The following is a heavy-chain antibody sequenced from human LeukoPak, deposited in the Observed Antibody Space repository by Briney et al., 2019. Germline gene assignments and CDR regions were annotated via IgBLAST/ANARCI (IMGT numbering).Heavy chain of an antibody. Sequence: QAGGSLRLSCAASGFTFSSYVMHWVRQAPGKGLEWVAVISYGGSNKYYADSVKGRFTISRDNSKNTLYLQMNSLRAEDTAVYYCAKDLIITMTMVTTGGRAFDIWGQGTMVTVSS. D-gene: IGHD4-17*01. CDR3: AKDLIITMTMVTTGGRAFDI. J-gene: IGHJ3*02. CDR1: GFTFSSYV. V-gene: IGHV3-30*18. CDR2: ISYGGSNK.